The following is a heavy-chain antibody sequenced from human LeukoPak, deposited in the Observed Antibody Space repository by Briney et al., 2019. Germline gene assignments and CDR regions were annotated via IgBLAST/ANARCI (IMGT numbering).Heavy chain of an antibody. D-gene: IGHD6-19*01. CDR3: ARVDSSGWYYFDY. Sequence: SETLSLTCTVSGGSISSSSYYWGWIRQPPGKGLEWIGSIYYSGSTYYNPSLKCRVTISVDTSKNQFSLKLSSVTAADTAVYYCARVDSSGWYYFDYWGQGTLVTVSS. V-gene: IGHV4-39*01. CDR2: IYYSGST. J-gene: IGHJ4*02. CDR1: GGSISSSSYY.